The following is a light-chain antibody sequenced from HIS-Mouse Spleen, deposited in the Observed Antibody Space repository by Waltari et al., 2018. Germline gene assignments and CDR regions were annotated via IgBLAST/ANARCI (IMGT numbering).Light chain of an antibody. V-gene: IGLV3-10*01. CDR3: YSTDSSGNHRV. Sequence: SYELTQPPSVSVSPGQTARITCSGDALQTKYAYWYQQKSGQAPVLVIYEDSKRPSGIPERFSGSSSGTMATLTISGAQVEDEADYYCYSTDSSGNHRVFGGGTKLTVL. CDR2: EDS. CDR1: ALQTKY. J-gene: IGLJ2*01.